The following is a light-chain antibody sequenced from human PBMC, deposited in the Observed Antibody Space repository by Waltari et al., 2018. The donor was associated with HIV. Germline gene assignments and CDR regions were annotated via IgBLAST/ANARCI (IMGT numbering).Light chain of an antibody. CDR2: DDG. V-gene: IGLV3-21*02. CDR1: NIGSQS. J-gene: IGLJ3*02. Sequence: SYVLTQPPSVSVAPGQTARITCGGANIGSQSAHWYQQKPGQAPLLVVFDDGDRPSGIPERFSGSNSGNTATLTIGRVEAGDEADYYCQLWDTTSDHPVFGGGTKLTVL. CDR3: QLWDTTSDHPV.